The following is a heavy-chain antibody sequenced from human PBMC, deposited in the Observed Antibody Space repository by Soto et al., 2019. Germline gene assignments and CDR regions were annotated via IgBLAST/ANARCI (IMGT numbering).Heavy chain of an antibody. CDR3: ARDPTGPFGEFLGYNWFDL. V-gene: IGHV3-33*01. D-gene: IGHD3-10*01. CDR2: IWYDGSNK. Sequence: QVQLVESGGGVVQPGRSLRLSCAASGFTFSSYGMHWVRQAPGKGLEWVAVIWYDGSNKYYADSVKGRFTISRDNSKNTLYLQMNSLRAEDTAVYYCARDPTGPFGEFLGYNWFDLWGQGTLVTVSS. J-gene: IGHJ5*02. CDR1: GFTFSSYG.